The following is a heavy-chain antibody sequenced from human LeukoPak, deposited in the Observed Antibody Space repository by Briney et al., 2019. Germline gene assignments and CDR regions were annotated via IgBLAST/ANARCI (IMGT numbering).Heavy chain of an antibody. CDR3: ARVLRDYGGNTFDY. J-gene: IGHJ4*02. V-gene: IGHV4-59*01. CDR2: IYYSGST. CDR1: GGSISSYY. Sequence: SETLSLTCTVSGGSISSYYWSWVRQPPGKGVEWMGYIYYSGSTNYNPSLKSRVTISVDTSKNQFSLKLSSVTAADTAVYYCARVLRDYGGNTFDYWGQGTLVIVSS. D-gene: IGHD4-17*01.